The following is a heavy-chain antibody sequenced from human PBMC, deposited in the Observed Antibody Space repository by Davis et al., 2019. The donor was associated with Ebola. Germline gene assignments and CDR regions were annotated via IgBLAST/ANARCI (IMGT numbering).Heavy chain of an antibody. D-gene: IGHD2-8*02. Sequence: SVKVSCKASGGTFSSYAISWVRQAPGQGLEWMGGIIPIFGTANYAQKFQGRVTMTRNTSISTAYMELSSLRSEDTAVYYCARVRSCTGGVCKYYYYYGMDVWGQGTTVTVSS. CDR1: GGTFSSYA. CDR3: ARVRSCTGGVCKYYYYYGMDV. CDR2: IIPIFGTA. V-gene: IGHV1-69*05. J-gene: IGHJ6*02.